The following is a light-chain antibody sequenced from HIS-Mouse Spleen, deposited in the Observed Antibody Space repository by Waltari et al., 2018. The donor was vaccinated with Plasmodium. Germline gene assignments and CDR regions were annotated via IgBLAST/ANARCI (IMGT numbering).Light chain of an antibody. Sequence: SSELTHPPSASVSPGQPARIPCSGHPFPTKYPYWYQQKSGQAPVLVIYEDSKRPSGIPERFSGSSSGTMATLTISGAQVEDEADYYCYSTDSSGNHRVFGGGTKLTVL. CDR3: YSTDSSGNHRV. CDR2: EDS. CDR1: PFPTKY. V-gene: IGLV3-10*01. J-gene: IGLJ3*02.